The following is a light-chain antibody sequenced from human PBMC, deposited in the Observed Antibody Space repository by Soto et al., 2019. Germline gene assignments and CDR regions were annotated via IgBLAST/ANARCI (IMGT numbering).Light chain of an antibody. V-gene: IGKV1-5*03. CDR1: QSISSW. Sequence: DIQMTQSPSTLSASVGDRVTITCRASQSISSWLEWYQQKPGQAPKLLIYKASNLKSGVQYRFSGSGSGTEFTLNIRSLQPDDFATYYCKQYNRYSRTFGQGTKVDIK. CDR2: KAS. CDR3: KQYNRYSRT. J-gene: IGKJ1*01.